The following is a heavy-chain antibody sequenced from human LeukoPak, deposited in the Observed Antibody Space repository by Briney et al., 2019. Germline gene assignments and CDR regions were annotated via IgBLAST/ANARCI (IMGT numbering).Heavy chain of an antibody. Sequence: ASVKVSCTVSGSSLSELSLYWVRQAPGKGLEWMGGFDVIDSETFYAQKFQGRVTMTENSSTDTAYMELRSLTSDDTALYYCAAGRPYSLLDYWGQGTLVTVSS. CDR3: AAGRPYSLLDY. CDR2: FDVIDSET. V-gene: IGHV1-24*01. D-gene: IGHD5-18*01. J-gene: IGHJ4*02. CDR1: GSSLSELS.